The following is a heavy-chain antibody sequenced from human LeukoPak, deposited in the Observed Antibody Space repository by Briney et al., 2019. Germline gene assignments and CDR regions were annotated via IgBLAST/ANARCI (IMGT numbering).Heavy chain of an antibody. CDR3: ARDSPVLTV. D-gene: IGHD3-9*01. CDR1: GFTFSNAW. Sequence: GGSLRLSRAASGFTFSNAWMSWVRQAPGKGLEWVSAISGRGGSTYYADSVKGRFTISRDKSKNTLDLQMNSLRAEDSAIYYCARDSPVLTVWGQGTLVTVSS. V-gene: IGHV3-23*01. CDR2: ISGRGGST. J-gene: IGHJ4*02.